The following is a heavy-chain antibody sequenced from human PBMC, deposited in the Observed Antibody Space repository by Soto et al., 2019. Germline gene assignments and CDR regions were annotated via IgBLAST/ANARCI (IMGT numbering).Heavy chain of an antibody. D-gene: IGHD1-1*01. CDR1: GYTFTSYG. CDR3: ARGRYGDY. CDR2: ISAHNGNT. Sequence: QVHLVQSGAEVKKPGASVKVSCKGSGYTFTSYGITWVRQAPGQGLEWMGWISAHNGNTDYAQKLQGRVTVTRDTYTSPAYTELRCLRSDDPAVYYLARGRYGDYWGQGALVTVSS. J-gene: IGHJ4*02. V-gene: IGHV1-18*01.